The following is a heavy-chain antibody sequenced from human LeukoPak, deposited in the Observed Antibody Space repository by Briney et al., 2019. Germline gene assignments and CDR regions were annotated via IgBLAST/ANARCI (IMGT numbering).Heavy chain of an antibody. J-gene: IGHJ4*02. CDR1: GFTFSSCG. CDR3: AGTYYDILTGYEAFDY. D-gene: IGHD3-9*01. V-gene: IGHV3-30*02. CDR2: IRYDGSNK. Sequence: AGGSLRLSCAASGFTFSSCGMHWVRQAPGKGLEWVAFIRYDGSNKYYADSVKGRFTISRDNSKNTLYLQMNSLRAEDTAVYYCAGTYYDILTGYEAFDYWGQGTLVTVSS.